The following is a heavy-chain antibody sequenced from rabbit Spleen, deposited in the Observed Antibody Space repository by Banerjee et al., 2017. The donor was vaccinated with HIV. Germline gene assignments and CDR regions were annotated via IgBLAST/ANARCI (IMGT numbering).Heavy chain of an antibody. D-gene: IGHD4-1*01. V-gene: IGHV1S7*01. CDR1: GFAFTTYY. Sequence: QLKETGGGLVQPGGSLTLSCKASGFAFTTYYMSWVRQAPGKGLEWIGSIDPVFGIANYASWVNGRFNISRDNAQNTVDLQINSLTAADTATYFCARDYNSGWDLWGQGTLVTVS. J-gene: IGHJ3*01. CDR3: ARDYNSGWDL. CDR2: IDPVFGIA.